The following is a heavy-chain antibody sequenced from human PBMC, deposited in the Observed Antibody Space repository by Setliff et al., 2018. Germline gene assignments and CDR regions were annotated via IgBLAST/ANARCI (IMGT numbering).Heavy chain of an antibody. CDR2: INPDGSIT. V-gene: IGHV3-74*01. J-gene: IGHJ4*02. CDR1: GFTFSRYW. Sequence: PGGSLRLSCAASGFTFSRYWMYWVRQVPGKGLVWVSRINPDGSITNYADSVRGRFTISRDNAKNTLYLQMNSLRAEDTAVYYCARENYYVSSGYYYGVDYWGQGTLVTVSS. CDR3: ARENYYVSSGYYYGVDY. D-gene: IGHD3-22*01.